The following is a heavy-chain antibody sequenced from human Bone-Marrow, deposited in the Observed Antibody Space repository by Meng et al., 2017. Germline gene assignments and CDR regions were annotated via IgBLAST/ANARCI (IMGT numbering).Heavy chain of an antibody. CDR3: GKCSRGWDWGHFDN. V-gene: IGHV3-23*01. CDR1: GFTFRTYA. D-gene: IGHD6-19*01. J-gene: IGHJ4*02. Sequence: GGSLRLSCAASGFTFRTYAMSWVRQAPGKGLEWVSAISGSGDDTYYADSVKGRFTISRENSKNTLYLQMNSLRAEDRAVYYCGKCSRGWDWGHFDNWGQGRLVTVSS. CDR2: ISGSGDDT.